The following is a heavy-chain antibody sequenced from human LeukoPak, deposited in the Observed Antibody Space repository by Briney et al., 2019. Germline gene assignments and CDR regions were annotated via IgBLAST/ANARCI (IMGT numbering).Heavy chain of an antibody. Sequence: ASVKVSCKASGYTFTAYYMHWVRQAPGQGLEWMGWINPNSGGTNTSQKFQDRVTLTRDTSINTAYMGLSSLRSDDTAVYYCARAYGSGSSYHPDYWGLGTLVTVSS. J-gene: IGHJ4*02. V-gene: IGHV1-2*02. CDR3: ARAYGSGSSYHPDY. CDR1: GYTFTAYY. D-gene: IGHD3-10*01. CDR2: INPNSGGT.